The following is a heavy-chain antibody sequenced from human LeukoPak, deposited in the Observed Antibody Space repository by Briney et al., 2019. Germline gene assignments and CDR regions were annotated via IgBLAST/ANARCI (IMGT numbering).Heavy chain of an antibody. CDR1: GFAFDEHG. J-gene: IGHJ4*02. D-gene: IGHD2-2*01. CDR2: INWSGGST. Sequence: GGSLRLSCTASGFAFDEHGMSWVRQVPGKGLEWVSGINWSGGSTGYADPLRGRFTISRDNAKNSLYLQMDSLRAEDTALYYCARAPITSPFYFDYWGKGTLVTVSS. V-gene: IGHV3-20*04. CDR3: ARAPITSPFYFDY.